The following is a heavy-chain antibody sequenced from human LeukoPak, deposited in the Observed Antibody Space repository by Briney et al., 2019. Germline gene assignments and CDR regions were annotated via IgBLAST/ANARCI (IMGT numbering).Heavy chain of an antibody. Sequence: GESLKISCKGSGYSFTSYWIGWVRQMPGKGLEWMGIIFPGDSDARYSPSFQGQVTISSDKSISTAYLQWSSLKGSDTAMYYCATRADSGGWYGGCSYYFDYWGQGTLVTVSS. D-gene: IGHD6-19*01. CDR2: IFPGDSDA. CDR3: ATRADSGGWYGGCSYYFDY. J-gene: IGHJ4*02. V-gene: IGHV5-51*01. CDR1: GYSFTSYW.